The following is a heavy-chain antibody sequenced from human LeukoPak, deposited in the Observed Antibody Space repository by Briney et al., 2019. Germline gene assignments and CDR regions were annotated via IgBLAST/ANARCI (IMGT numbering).Heavy chain of an antibody. Sequence: SVKVSCKASGGTFSSYAISWVRQAPGQGLEWMGGIIPIFGTANYAQKFQGRVTMTRNTSISTAYMELSSLRSEDTAVYYCARVYADYYYDSSGYHGAFDIWGQGTMVTVSS. J-gene: IGHJ3*02. D-gene: IGHD3-22*01. V-gene: IGHV1-69*05. CDR3: ARVYADYYYDSSGYHGAFDI. CDR1: GGTFSSYA. CDR2: IIPIFGTA.